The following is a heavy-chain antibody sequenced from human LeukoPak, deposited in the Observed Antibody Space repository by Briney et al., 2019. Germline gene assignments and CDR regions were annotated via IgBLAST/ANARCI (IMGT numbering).Heavy chain of an antibody. Sequence: PGGSLRLSCAASGFTFSSYGMHWVRQAPGKGLEWVAVISYDGSNKYYADSVKGRFTISRDNSKNTLYLQMNSLRAEDTAVYYCAKGSSPPGWNMDYWGQGTLVTVSS. D-gene: IGHD1/OR15-1a*01. CDR3: AKGSSPPGWNMDY. V-gene: IGHV3-30*18. CDR2: ISYDGSNK. CDR1: GFTFSSYG. J-gene: IGHJ4*02.